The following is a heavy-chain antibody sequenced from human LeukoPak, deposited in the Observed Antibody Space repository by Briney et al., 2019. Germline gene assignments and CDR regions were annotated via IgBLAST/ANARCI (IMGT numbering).Heavy chain of an antibody. D-gene: IGHD2-2*01. Sequence: ASVKVSCTASGYTFTSYAMHWVRQAPGQRLEWMGWINAGNGNTKYSQKFQGRVTITRDTSASTAYMKLSSLRFEDTAVYYCAREPDCSSTSCYYGMDVWGQGTTVTVSS. J-gene: IGHJ6*02. CDR1: GYTFTSYA. CDR2: INAGNGNT. V-gene: IGHV1-3*01. CDR3: AREPDCSSTSCYYGMDV.